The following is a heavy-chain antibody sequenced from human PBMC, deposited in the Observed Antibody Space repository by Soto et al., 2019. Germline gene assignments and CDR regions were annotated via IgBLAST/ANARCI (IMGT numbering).Heavy chain of an antibody. D-gene: IGHD3-3*01. CDR1: GGSISSGGYY. J-gene: IGHJ6*02. V-gene: IGHV4-31*03. CDR2: IYYSGST. CDR3: ARVKARFYGMDV. Sequence: QVQLQESGPGLVKPSQTLSLTCTVSGGSISSGGYYWSWIRQHPGKGLEWIGYIYYSGSTYYNPSLKSRITIPVDTSKNQFSLKLSSVTAADTAVYYCARVKARFYGMDVWGQGTTVTVSS.